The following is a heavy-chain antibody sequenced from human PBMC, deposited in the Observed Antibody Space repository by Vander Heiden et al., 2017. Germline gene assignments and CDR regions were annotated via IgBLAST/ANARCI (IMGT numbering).Heavy chain of an antibody. CDR1: GFTFSSCA. Sequence: EVQPLESGGGLVQHGGSLRLSCAASGFTFSSCAMSWVRQAPGKGLEWVSAISGSGGSTYYADSVKGRFTISRDNSKNTLYLQMNSLRAEDTAVYYCAKDRRITIFGVGPPEAFDIWGQGTMVTVSS. CDR2: ISGSGGST. D-gene: IGHD3-3*01. J-gene: IGHJ3*02. V-gene: IGHV3-23*01. CDR3: AKDRRITIFGVGPPEAFDI.